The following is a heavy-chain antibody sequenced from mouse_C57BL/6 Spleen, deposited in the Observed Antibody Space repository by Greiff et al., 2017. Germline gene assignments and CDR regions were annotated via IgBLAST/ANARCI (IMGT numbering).Heavy chain of an antibody. CDR3: ARGGGSSGYDY. V-gene: IGHV1-69*01. CDR1: GYTFTSYW. CDR2: IDPSDSYT. Sequence: VQLQQPGAELVMPGASVKLSCKASGYTFTSYWMHWVKQRPGQGLEWIGEIDPSDSYTNYNQKFKGKSTLTVDKSSSTAYMQLSSLTSEDSAVYYCARGGGSSGYDYWGQGTLVTVSA. J-gene: IGHJ3*01. D-gene: IGHD3-2*02.